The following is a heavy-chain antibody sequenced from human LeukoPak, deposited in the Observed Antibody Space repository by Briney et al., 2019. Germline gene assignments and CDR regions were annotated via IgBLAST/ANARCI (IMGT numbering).Heavy chain of an antibody. Sequence: SQTLSLTCSVSGGSISSGGYYWSWIRHHPGKGLEWIGYIYYIGTTYYNPSLKSRVTISVDTSNNRFSLNLSSVTAADTAVYYCARGEAQFDYWGQGTLVTVSS. CDR3: ARGEAQFDY. J-gene: IGHJ4*02. CDR1: GGSISSGGYY. CDR2: IYYIGTT. D-gene: IGHD6-6*01. V-gene: IGHV4-31*03.